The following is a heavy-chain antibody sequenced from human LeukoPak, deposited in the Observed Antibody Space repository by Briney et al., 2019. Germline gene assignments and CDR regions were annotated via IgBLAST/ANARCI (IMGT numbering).Heavy chain of an antibody. CDR2: IYYSGST. CDR3: ARHAVTFFDY. V-gene: IGHV4-39*01. Sequence: SETLSLTCAVSGGSISSSSYYWGWIRQPPGKGLEWIGSIYYSGSTYYNPSLKSRVTIPVDTSKNQFSLKLSSVTAADTAVYYCARHAVTFFDYWGQGTLVTVSS. D-gene: IGHD4-17*01. CDR1: GGSISSSSYY. J-gene: IGHJ4*02.